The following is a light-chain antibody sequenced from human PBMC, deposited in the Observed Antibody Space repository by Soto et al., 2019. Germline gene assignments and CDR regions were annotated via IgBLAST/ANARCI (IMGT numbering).Light chain of an antibody. Sequence: EIVMTQSPATLSVSPGERATLSCRVSQSIGSNLAWYQQKPGQAPSLLMYGVSTRAAGISVRFSGSGSGTEFTVTISSLQSEDFAVYYCQQYNNWPYTFGQGTKLEIK. CDR3: QQYNNWPYT. V-gene: IGKV3-15*01. J-gene: IGKJ2*01. CDR2: GVS. CDR1: QSIGSN.